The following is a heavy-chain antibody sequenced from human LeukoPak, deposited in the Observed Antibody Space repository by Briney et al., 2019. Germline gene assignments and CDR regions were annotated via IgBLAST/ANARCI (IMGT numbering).Heavy chain of an antibody. Sequence: PSETLSLTCTVSGGSISNYFWSWTRQPAGKGLEWIGHIYSSGNTNYNPSLKSRVTMSVDTSKNQFSLKLSSVTAADTAVYYCARSRIAAAVTRGNYFDYWGQGTLVTVSS. J-gene: IGHJ4*02. V-gene: IGHV4-4*07. CDR3: ARSRIAAAVTRGNYFDY. CDR2: IYSSGNT. CDR1: GGSISNYF. D-gene: IGHD6-13*01.